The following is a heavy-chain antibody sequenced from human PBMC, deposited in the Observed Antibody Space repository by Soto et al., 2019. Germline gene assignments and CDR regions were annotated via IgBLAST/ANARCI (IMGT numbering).Heavy chain of an antibody. V-gene: IGHV3-11*01. Sequence: GSLRLSCAASGXTFSDYYMSWIRQAPGKGLELVSYISSSGSTIYYADSVKGRFTISRYNAKNSLYLQMNRLRAEDTAVYYCARGNADPGIARSWYMGGYFDYWGQGTLGTVSS. D-gene: IGHD6-13*01. CDR3: ARGNADPGIARSWYMGGYFDY. CDR2: ISSSGSTI. J-gene: IGHJ4*02. CDR1: GXTFSDYY.